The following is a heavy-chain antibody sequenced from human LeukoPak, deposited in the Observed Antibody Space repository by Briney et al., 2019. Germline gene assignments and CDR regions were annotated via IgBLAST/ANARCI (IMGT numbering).Heavy chain of an antibody. J-gene: IGHJ5*02. CDR1: GFTFSSYW. D-gene: IGHD6-19*01. CDR2: IKSDGSST. Sequence: GGSLRLSCAASGFTFSSYWMHWVRQAPGKGLVWVSRIKSDGSSTTYADSVKGRFTISRDNAKNTLYLQMNSLRAEDTAVYYCARATLGYSSGWYDNWGQGTLVTVSS. CDR3: ARATLGYSSGWYDN. V-gene: IGHV3-74*01.